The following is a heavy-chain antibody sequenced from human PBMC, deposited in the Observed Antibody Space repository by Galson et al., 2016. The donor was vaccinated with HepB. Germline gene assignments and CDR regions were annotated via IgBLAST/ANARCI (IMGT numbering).Heavy chain of an antibody. J-gene: IGHJ5*02. CDR2: INPNGGRT. Sequence: SVKVSCKASGYSFTTSYMHWVRQAPGQGLEWMGMINPNGGRTRYPQKFQGRVTMTRDTSTSTVYMDLNSLRSEDTAVYYCARDAGDYYDKSGTPYNWFDPWGEGTLVSVTS. V-gene: IGHV1-46*01. CDR3: ARDAGDYYDKSGTPYNWFDP. CDR1: GYSFTTSY. D-gene: IGHD3-22*01.